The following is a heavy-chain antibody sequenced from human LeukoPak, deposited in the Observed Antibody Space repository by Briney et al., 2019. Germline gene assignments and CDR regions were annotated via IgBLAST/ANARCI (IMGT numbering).Heavy chain of an antibody. CDR3: ARGPITIRSPFDY. CDR2: IYTSGST. V-gene: IGHV4-4*07. D-gene: IGHD3-3*01. CDR1: GGSISSYY. J-gene: IGHJ4*02. Sequence: SETLSLTCTVSGGSISSYYWGWIRQPAGKGLEWIGRIYTSGSTNYNPSLKSRVTMSVDTSKNQFSLKLSSVTAADTAVYYCARGPITIRSPFDYWGQGTLVTVSS.